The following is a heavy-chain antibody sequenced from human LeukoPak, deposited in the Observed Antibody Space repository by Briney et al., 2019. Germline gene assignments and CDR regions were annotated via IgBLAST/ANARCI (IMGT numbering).Heavy chain of an antibody. D-gene: IGHD6-19*01. V-gene: IGHV5-51*01. J-gene: IGHJ4*02. CDR2: IYPGDSDT. Sequence: GESLKISCKGSGYSFTSYWIGWARQMPGKGLEWMGIIYPGDSDTRYSPSFQGQVTISADKSISTAYLQWSSLKASDTAMYYCASRGYSSGSDLEYYFDYWGQGTLVTVSS. CDR1: GYSFTSYW. CDR3: ASRGYSSGSDLEYYFDY.